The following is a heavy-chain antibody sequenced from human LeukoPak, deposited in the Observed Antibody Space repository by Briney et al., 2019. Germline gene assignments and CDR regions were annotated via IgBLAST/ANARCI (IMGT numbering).Heavy chain of an antibody. Sequence: GGSLRLSCAAAGFTFSSYSMNWVRQAPGRGLEWVSSISGDSIYIYYADSVRGRFTISRDNAKNSLYLQMNSLRAEDTAVYYCAIWMGNNADFTGPIDYWGQGTLVTVSS. V-gene: IGHV3-21*01. J-gene: IGHJ4*02. CDR3: AIWMGNNADFTGPIDY. D-gene: IGHD2-2*03. CDR1: GFTFSSYS. CDR2: ISGDSIYI.